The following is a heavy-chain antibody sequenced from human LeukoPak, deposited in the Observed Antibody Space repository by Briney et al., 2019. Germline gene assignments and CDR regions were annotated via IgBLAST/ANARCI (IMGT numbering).Heavy chain of an antibody. J-gene: IGHJ3*01. Sequence: HPGGSLRLSCAASGFTLSSYWMTWVRQAPGKGLEWVANIKQDGSEKYYVDSVKGRFTISRDNAKNSLYLQMNSLRAEDTAVYYCAKSRGYSSSWDDAFDVWGQGTMVIVSS. CDR2: IKQDGSEK. CDR3: AKSRGYSSSWDDAFDV. CDR1: GFTLSSYW. D-gene: IGHD6-13*01. V-gene: IGHV3-7*01.